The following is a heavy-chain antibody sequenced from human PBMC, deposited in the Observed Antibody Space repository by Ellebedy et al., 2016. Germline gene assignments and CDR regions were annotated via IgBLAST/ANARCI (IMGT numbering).Heavy chain of an antibody. Sequence: GGSLRLSCAASGFNFITYSMNWVRQAPGKGLEWVSSISSSSTYLYYADSLKGRFTISRDNSKNTLYLQMNSLRAEDTAVYYCARRAVAETFALWYFDLWGRGTLVTVSS. CDR1: GFNFITYS. J-gene: IGHJ2*01. D-gene: IGHD6-19*01. CDR2: ISSSSTYL. V-gene: IGHV3-21*04. CDR3: ARRAVAETFALWYFDL.